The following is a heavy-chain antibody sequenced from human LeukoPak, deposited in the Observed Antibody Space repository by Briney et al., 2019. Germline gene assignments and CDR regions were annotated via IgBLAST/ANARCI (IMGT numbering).Heavy chain of an antibody. V-gene: IGHV1-8*03. J-gene: IGHJ3*02. D-gene: IGHD6-19*01. CDR3: ARGSGYSSGWYSDAFDI. CDR2: MNPNSGNT. CDR1: GYTFTSYD. Sequence: ASVKVSCKASGYTFTSYDINWVRQATGQGLEWMGWMNPNSGNTGYAQKFQGRVTITRNTSINTAYMELSSLRSEDTAVYYCARGSGYSSGWYSDAFDIWGQGTMVTVSS.